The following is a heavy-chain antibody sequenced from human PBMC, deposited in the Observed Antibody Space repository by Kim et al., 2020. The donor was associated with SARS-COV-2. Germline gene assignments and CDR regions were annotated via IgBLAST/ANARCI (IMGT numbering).Heavy chain of an antibody. CDR1: GFTFSSYA. V-gene: IGHV3-30-3*01. CDR2: ISYDGSNK. CDR3: ARDPEDSGSY. D-gene: IGHD1-26*01. Sequence: GGSLRLSCAASGFTFSSYAMHWVRQAPGKGLEWVAVISYDGSNKYYADSVKGRFTISRDNSKNTLYLQMNSLRAEDTAVYYCARDPEDSGSYWGQGTLVTVSS. J-gene: IGHJ4*02.